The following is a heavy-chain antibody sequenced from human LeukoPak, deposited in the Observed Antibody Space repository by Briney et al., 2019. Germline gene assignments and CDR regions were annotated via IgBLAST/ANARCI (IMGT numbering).Heavy chain of an antibody. CDR2: IYHSGST. D-gene: IGHD3-22*01. Sequence: PSETLSLTCTVSGYSISNGYYWGWIRQPPGKGLEWIGSIYHSGSTYYNPSLKSRVTISVDTSKNHFSLKLSSVTAADTAVYYCARSLSGYYFGAFDIWGLGTMVTVSS. CDR1: GYSISNGYY. V-gene: IGHV4-38-2*02. CDR3: ARSLSGYYFGAFDI. J-gene: IGHJ3*02.